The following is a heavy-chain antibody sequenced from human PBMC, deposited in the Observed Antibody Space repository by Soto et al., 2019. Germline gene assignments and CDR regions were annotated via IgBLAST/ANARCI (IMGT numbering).Heavy chain of an antibody. V-gene: IGHV3-15*01. CDR2: IKIKTDGGTT. J-gene: IGHJ4*02. D-gene: IGHD2-15*01. Sequence: PLGSLRLSCAASGFPFSNAWMSWVRQAPGKGLEWVGRIKIKTDGGTTDYAAPVKGRFTISRDDSKNTLYLQMNSLKTEDTAVYYCRTDVTVVVVAAQPPGDYWGQGNMVIVSS. CDR3: RTDVTVVVVAAQPPGDY. CDR1: GFPFSNAW.